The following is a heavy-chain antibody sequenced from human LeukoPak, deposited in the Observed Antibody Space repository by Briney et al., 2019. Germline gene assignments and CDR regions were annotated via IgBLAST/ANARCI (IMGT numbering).Heavy chain of an antibody. CDR3: ASSRGSIDSSSWLWDFDY. CDR1: GGSISSYY. V-gene: IGHV4-4*07. D-gene: IGHD6-13*01. J-gene: IGHJ4*02. Sequence: SETLSLTCTVSGGSISSYYWSWIRQPAGKGLEWIGRIYTSGSTNYNPSLKSRVTMSVDTSNNQFSLKLSSVTAADTAVYYCASSRGSIDSSSWLWDFDYWGQGTLVTVSS. CDR2: IYTSGST.